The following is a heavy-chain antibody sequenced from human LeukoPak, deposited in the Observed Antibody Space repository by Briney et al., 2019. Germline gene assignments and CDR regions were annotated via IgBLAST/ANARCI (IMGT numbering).Heavy chain of an antibody. D-gene: IGHD3-10*01. CDR2: ISYSGST. CDR3: ARDQYYYGSGSGYDY. J-gene: IGHJ4*02. V-gene: IGHV4-39*07. Sequence: SETLSLTCTVSGVSISSSSYYWGWIRQPPGKGLEWIASISYSGSTCYNPSLKSRVTMSVDTSKNQFSLKLSSVTAADTAVYYCARDQYYYGSGSGYDYWGQGTLVTVSS. CDR1: GVSISSSSYY.